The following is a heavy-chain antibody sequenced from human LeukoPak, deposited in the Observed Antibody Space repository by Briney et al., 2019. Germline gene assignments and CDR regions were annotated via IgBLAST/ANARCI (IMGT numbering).Heavy chain of an antibody. CDR2: ISSSSSYI. CDR3: AKGGRRFGANFDY. J-gene: IGHJ4*02. CDR1: GFTFSSYS. D-gene: IGHD3-10*01. Sequence: GGSLRLSCAASGFTFSSYSMNWVRQAPGKGLEWVSSISSSSSYIYYADSVKGRFTISRDNAKNSLYLQMNSLRAEDTAVYYCAKGGRRFGANFDYWGQGTLVTVSS. V-gene: IGHV3-21*01.